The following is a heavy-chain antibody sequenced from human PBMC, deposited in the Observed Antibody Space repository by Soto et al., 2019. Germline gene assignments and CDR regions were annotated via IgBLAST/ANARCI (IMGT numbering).Heavy chain of an antibody. CDR3: ARDASYYSLWSGYYPSRNGMDV. J-gene: IGHJ6*02. Sequence: PGGSLRLSCAASGFTFSSYGTHWVRQAPGKGLEWVAVISYDGSNKYYADSVKGRFTISRDNSRNTVYLQMNSLRADDTAVYYCARDASYYSLWSGYYPSRNGMDVWGQGTTVTSP. CDR1: GFTFSSYG. CDR2: ISYDGSNK. D-gene: IGHD3-3*01. V-gene: IGHV3-30*03.